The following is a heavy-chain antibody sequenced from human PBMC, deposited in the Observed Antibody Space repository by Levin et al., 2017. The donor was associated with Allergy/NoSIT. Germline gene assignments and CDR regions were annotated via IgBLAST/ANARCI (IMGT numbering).Heavy chain of an antibody. CDR1: GFTFNSYA. Sequence: SGGSLRLSCAASGFTFNSYAMIWVRQTPGKGLEWVSSITGTGATAYYADSVKGRFTSSRDNSKNTLYLQMNSLRTEDTAVYYCAKREGSSGYDFSNYFEYWGQGTLVTVSS. V-gene: IGHV3-23*01. D-gene: IGHD5-12*01. CDR2: ITGTGATA. J-gene: IGHJ4*02. CDR3: AKREGSSGYDFSNYFEY.